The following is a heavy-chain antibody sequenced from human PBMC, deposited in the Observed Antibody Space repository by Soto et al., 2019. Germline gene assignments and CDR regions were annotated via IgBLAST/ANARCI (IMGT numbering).Heavy chain of an antibody. J-gene: IGHJ4*02. Sequence: GESLKISCKGSGYSFTSYWISWVRQMPGKGLEWMGRIDPSDSYTNYSPSFQGHVTISADKSISTAYLQWSSLKASDTAMYYCARLPQAYSSSWYFDYWGQGTLVTVSS. CDR2: IDPSDSYT. D-gene: IGHD6-13*01. V-gene: IGHV5-10-1*01. CDR1: GYSFTSYW. CDR3: ARLPQAYSSSWYFDY.